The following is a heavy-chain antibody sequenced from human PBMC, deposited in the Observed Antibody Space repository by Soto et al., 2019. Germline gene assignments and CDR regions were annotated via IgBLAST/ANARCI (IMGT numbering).Heavy chain of an antibody. Sequence: ASVKVSCKVSGYTLTELSMHWVRQAPGKGLEWMGGFDPEDGETIYAQKFQGRVTMTEDTSTDTAYMELSSLRSEDTAVYYCATGARITTVRGVIDFDYWGQGTLVTVYS. CDR1: GYTLTELS. CDR3: ATGARITTVRGVIDFDY. J-gene: IGHJ4*02. CDR2: FDPEDGET. D-gene: IGHD3-10*01. V-gene: IGHV1-24*01.